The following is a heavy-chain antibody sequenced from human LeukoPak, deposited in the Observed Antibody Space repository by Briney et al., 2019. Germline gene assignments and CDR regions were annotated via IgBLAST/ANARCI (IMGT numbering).Heavy chain of an antibody. Sequence: ASVKVSCKVSGYTLSQFSTHWVRQAPGKGLEWLGVFNLENGETVYAHKFQGRLTMTEDTSTDTAYMELNSLRSQDTAVYYCGLFCFGVGTSEYWGRGTLVTVSS. CDR3: GLFCFGVGTSEY. CDR2: FNLENGET. CDR1: GYTLSQFS. V-gene: IGHV1-24*01. J-gene: IGHJ4*02. D-gene: IGHD3-16*01.